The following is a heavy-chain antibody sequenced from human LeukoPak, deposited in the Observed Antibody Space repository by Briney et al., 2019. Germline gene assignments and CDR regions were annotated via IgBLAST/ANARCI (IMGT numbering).Heavy chain of an antibody. Sequence: PGGSLRLSCAASGITFNWSWMNWVRQAQGKGLEWVANMDPSGSQKRYVDSVKGRFTISKDNPGTSLYLDMCSLRAEDTAIYYCAIWTSGNFWGQGTLVTVSS. CDR1: GITFNWSW. CDR3: AIWTSGNF. CDR2: MDPSGSQK. V-gene: IGHV3-7*01. J-gene: IGHJ4*02. D-gene: IGHD1-1*01.